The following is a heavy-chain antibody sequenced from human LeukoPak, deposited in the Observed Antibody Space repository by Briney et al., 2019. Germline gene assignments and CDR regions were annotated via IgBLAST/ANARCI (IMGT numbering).Heavy chain of an antibody. Sequence: PSEALSLTCTVSGGSISNYKWSWIRQPAGKGLEWIGRIYTSGSTNYNPSLKSRVTMSVDTSKNQFSLNLSSVTAADTAVYYCASGRAVAGTEFYFDYWGQGTLVTVSS. V-gene: IGHV4-4*07. CDR3: ASGRAVAGTEFYFDY. D-gene: IGHD6-19*01. CDR1: GGSISNYK. J-gene: IGHJ4*02. CDR2: IYTSGST.